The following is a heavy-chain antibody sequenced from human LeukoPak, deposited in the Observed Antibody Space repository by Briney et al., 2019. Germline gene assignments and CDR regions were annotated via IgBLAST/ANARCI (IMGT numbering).Heavy chain of an antibody. D-gene: IGHD6-6*01. V-gene: IGHV7-4-1*02. J-gene: IGHJ3*02. CDR2: INTNTGNP. CDR1: GYTFTSYA. CDR3: AREFFVHPSDAFDI. Sequence: ASVKVSCKASGYTFTSYAMNWVRQAPGQGLEWMGWINTNTGNPTYAQGFTGRFVFSLDTSVSTAYLQISSLKAEDTAVYYCAREFFVHPSDAFDIWGQGTMVTVSS.